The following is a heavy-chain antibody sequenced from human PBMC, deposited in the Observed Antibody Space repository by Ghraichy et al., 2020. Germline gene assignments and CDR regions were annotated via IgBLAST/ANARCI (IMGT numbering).Heavy chain of an antibody. CDR2: ISPNSGET. Sequence: ASVKVSCKASGYTLTQYFLHWVRQAPGQGLEWMGWISPNSGETYYAQKFQGWVTMTRDTSINTAYMELSRPTSDDTAVYYCARDRYSGGELDLWGQGTLVTVSS. CDR1: GYTLTQYF. CDR3: ARDRYSGGELDL. J-gene: IGHJ5*02. D-gene: IGHD3-9*01. V-gene: IGHV1-2*04.